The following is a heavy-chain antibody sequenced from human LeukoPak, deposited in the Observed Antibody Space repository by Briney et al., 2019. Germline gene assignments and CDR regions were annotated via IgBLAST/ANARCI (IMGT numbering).Heavy chain of an antibody. CDR3: ASDRSGGSCYECWFDP. D-gene: IGHD2-15*01. CDR1: GFTFSSYW. V-gene: IGHV3-7*01. J-gene: IGHJ5*02. Sequence: GRSLRLSCAASGFTFSSYWMSWVSQDPGKGREWEANIKQDGSEKYYVDSVKGRFTISRDNAKNSLYLQMNSLRAEDTAVYYCASDRSGGSCYECWFDPWGQGTLVTVSS. CDR2: IKQDGSEK.